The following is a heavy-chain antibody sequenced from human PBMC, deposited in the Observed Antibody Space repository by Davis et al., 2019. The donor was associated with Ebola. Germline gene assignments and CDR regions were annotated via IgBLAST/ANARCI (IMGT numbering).Heavy chain of an antibody. V-gene: IGHV3-23*01. CDR1: AITFSSYA. Sequence: GESLKISCADSAITFSSYALTWVRQAPGKGLEWVSAIGGSGGNAYYADSVKGRFTISRDNSKKTMYLQMNSLRAEDTAVYYCAREGKYRDESRTFDYWGQGTLVTVSS. D-gene: IGHD2-2*01. CDR3: AREGKYRDESRTFDY. J-gene: IGHJ4*02. CDR2: IGGSGGNA.